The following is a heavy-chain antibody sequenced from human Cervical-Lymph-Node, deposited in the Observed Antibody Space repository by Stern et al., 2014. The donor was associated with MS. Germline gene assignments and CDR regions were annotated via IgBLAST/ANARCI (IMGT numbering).Heavy chain of an antibody. Sequence: QVQLVQSGAEVKKPGASVKVSCKASEYTFTYFFIHWVRQAPGQGLEWMGVINPSGGFTTYSQKFQGRVTMTRDASTRTVYMELTSLTSEDTAVYYCASARNTAFDIWGQGTLVTVSS. CDR2: INPSGGFT. V-gene: IGHV1-46*03. CDR1: EYTFTYFF. J-gene: IGHJ3*02. CDR3: ASARNTAFDI.